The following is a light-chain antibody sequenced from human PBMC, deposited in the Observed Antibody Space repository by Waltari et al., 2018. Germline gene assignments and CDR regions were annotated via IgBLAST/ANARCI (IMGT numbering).Light chain of an antibody. V-gene: IGKV3-15*01. J-gene: IGKJ3*01. CDR3: QQYNNWPPFT. CDR2: GAS. CDR1: QSVRNN. Sequence: EIVMTQSPATLSVSPGERATLSCRASQSVRNNLAWYQQKPGQAPRLLIDGASTRATGIPARFSGSGSGTEFTLTISSLQSEDFAVYYCQQYNNWPPFTFGPGTKVDIK.